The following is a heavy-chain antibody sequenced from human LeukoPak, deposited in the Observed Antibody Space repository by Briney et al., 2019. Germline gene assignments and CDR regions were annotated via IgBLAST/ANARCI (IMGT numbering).Heavy chain of an antibody. Sequence: GGSLRLSCAASGFVFDDYGMSWVRHAPGKGLEWVSGLSWNGGSTGYADSVKGRFTISRDNVKNTLYLQMNSLRAEDTALYYCTRYTRAEGLDLWGRGTLVTVSS. V-gene: IGHV3-20*04. D-gene: IGHD1-14*01. J-gene: IGHJ5*02. CDR2: LSWNGGST. CDR1: GFVFDDYG. CDR3: TRYTRAEGLDL.